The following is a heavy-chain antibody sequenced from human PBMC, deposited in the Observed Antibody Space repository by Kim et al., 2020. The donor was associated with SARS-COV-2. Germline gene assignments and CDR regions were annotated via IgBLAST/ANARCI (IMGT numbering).Heavy chain of an antibody. D-gene: IGHD2-8*01. Sequence: GGSLRLSCAASGFTFSSYAMSWVRQAPGKGLEWVSAISGSGGSTYYADSVKGRFTISRDNSKNTLYLQMNSLRAEDTAVYYCAKDGMVYAILSYYYYMDVWGKGTTVTVSS. V-gene: IGHV3-23*01. CDR2: ISGSGGST. CDR3: AKDGMVYAILSYYYYMDV. J-gene: IGHJ6*03. CDR1: GFTFSSYA.